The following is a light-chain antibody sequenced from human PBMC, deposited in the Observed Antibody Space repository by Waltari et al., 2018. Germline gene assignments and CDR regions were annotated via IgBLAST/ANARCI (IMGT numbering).Light chain of an antibody. Sequence: EIVLTQSPVTLSLSPGESATLSCRASQSVRRYLAWYQQNPGQAPRLLIYDASNRATGIPARFSGSGSGTDFTLTISSLEPEDFAVYYCQQRSNWPPKYTFGQGTKLEIK. J-gene: IGKJ2*01. CDR3: QQRSNWPPKYT. CDR1: QSVRRY. V-gene: IGKV3-11*01. CDR2: DAS.